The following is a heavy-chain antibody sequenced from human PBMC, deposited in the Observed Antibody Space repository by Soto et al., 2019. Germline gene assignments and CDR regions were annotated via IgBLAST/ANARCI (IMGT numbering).Heavy chain of an antibody. Sequence: GGSLRLSXAASGFTFSSYEMNWVRQAPGKGLEWVSYISSSGSTIYYADSVKGRFTISRDNAKNSLYLQMNSLRAEDTAVYYCARVPVVVVAATKDDAFDIWGQGTMVTVSS. D-gene: IGHD2-15*01. CDR1: GFTFSSYE. CDR3: ARVPVVVVAATKDDAFDI. CDR2: ISSSGSTI. J-gene: IGHJ3*02. V-gene: IGHV3-48*03.